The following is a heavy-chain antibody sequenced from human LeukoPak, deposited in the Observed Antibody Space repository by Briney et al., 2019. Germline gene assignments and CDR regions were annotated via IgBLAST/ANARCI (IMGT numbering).Heavy chain of an antibody. CDR3: ARDTYLTGSFDY. J-gene: IGHJ4*02. CDR1: GGSISSYY. CDR2: IYYSGST. D-gene: IGHD1-1*01. V-gene: IGHV4-59*01. Sequence: SETLSFTCTGSGGSISSYYWSWIRQPPGKGLEWMGYIYYSGSTNYNPSLKSRVTISVDTSKNQFSLKLSSVTAADTAVYYCARDTYLTGSFDYWGQGTLVTVSS.